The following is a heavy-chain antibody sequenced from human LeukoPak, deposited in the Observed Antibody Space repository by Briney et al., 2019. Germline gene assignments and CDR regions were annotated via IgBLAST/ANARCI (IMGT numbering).Heavy chain of an antibody. CDR3: ARDPPGYTVTYSFDI. CDR1: GFTVSSTY. Sequence: GGSLRLSCAASGFTVSSTYMSWVRQAPGRGLEWVSVIYSSGTTYYADSVKGRFTISRDNSKNTLYLQMNSLRAEDTALYYCARDPPGYTVTYSFDIWGQGTMVTVSS. V-gene: IGHV3-66*01. CDR2: IYSSGTT. J-gene: IGHJ3*02. D-gene: IGHD5-18*01.